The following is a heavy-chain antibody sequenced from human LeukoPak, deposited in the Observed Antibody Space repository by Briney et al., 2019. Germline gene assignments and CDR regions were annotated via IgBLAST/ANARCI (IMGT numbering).Heavy chain of an antibody. CDR2: INHTGST. V-gene: IGHV4-39*07. CDR1: GGSISSSSAY. Sequence: PSETLSLTCTVSGGSISSSSAYWGWIRQPPGKGLEWIGEINHTGSTKYNPSLKSRVIMSVDTSKNQFSLRLSSVTAADTAVYYCASVPRRYYDFWSAYGVFDYWGQGTLVTVSS. J-gene: IGHJ4*02. D-gene: IGHD3-3*01. CDR3: ASVPRRYYDFWSAYGVFDY.